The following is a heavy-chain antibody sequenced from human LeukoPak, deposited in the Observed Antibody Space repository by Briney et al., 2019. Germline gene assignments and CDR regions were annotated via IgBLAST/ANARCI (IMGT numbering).Heavy chain of an antibody. CDR2: INPNSGGT. Sequence: ASVKVSCKASGYTFTGYYMRWVRQAPGQGLEWMGWINPNSGGTNYAQKFQGRATMTRDTSISTAYMELSRLRSDDTAVYYCARAKGSSSGYYFNFDYWGQGTLVTVSS. J-gene: IGHJ4*02. V-gene: IGHV1-2*02. CDR3: ARAKGSSSGYYFNFDY. CDR1: GYTFTGYY. D-gene: IGHD3-22*01.